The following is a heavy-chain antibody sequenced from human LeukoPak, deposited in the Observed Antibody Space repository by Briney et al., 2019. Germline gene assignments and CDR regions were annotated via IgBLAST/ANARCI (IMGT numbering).Heavy chain of an antibody. D-gene: IGHD4-17*01. Sequence: PGGSLRLSCAASGFTFSSYAMSWVRQAPGKGLEWVSAISGSGGSTYYADSVKGRFTISRDNSKNTLYLQMNSLRAEDTAVYYCAKGRIYYGDYTGPFDYWGQGTLVTVSS. J-gene: IGHJ4*02. V-gene: IGHV3-23*01. CDR1: GFTFSSYA. CDR3: AKGRIYYGDYTGPFDY. CDR2: ISGSGGST.